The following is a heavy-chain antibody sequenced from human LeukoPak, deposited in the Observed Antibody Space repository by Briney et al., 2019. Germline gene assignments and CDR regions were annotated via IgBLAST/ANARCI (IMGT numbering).Heavy chain of an antibody. J-gene: IGHJ3*02. CDR2: ISGSGGST. Sequence: PGGSLRLSCAASGFAFSSYAMSWVRQAPGKGLEWVSAISGSGGSTYYADSVKGRFTISRDNSKNTLYLQMNSLRAEDTAVYYCANSYYYDSSGYYEPFDIWGQGTVVTVSS. V-gene: IGHV3-23*01. CDR1: GFAFSSYA. CDR3: ANSYYYDSSGYYEPFDI. D-gene: IGHD3-22*01.